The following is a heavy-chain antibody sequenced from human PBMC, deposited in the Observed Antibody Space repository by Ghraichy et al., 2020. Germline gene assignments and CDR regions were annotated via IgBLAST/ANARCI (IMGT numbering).Heavy chain of an antibody. CDR2: IFCNGNV. V-gene: IGHV4-39*01. CDR3: ARHHWRGNDAFDI. D-gene: IGHD3-16*01. J-gene: IGHJ3*02. CDR1: GGSISSNDDY. Sequence: ETLSLTCTVSGGSISSNDDYWGWIRQPPGKGLEWIGSIFCNGNVYYNPSLKSRVTISVDTSKNQFSLKLSSVTAADTAVYYCARHHWRGNDAFDIWGQGTLVTVSS.